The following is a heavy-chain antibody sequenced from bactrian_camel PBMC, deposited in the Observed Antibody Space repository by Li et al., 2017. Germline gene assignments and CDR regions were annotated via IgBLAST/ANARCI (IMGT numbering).Heavy chain of an antibody. V-gene: IGHV3S63*01. Sequence: HVQLVESGGGSVQAGGSLRLSCVLSGYTYSYPYMGWFRQGPGTEREGIAAISTTDGRTVYADSVNGRFTISQDIAKNTVYLRMNNLKPEDTAMYYCAADPPQGLLPNQCPHLARRPDFRDSGQGTQVTVS. D-gene: IGHD3*01. J-gene: IGHJ6*01. CDR2: ISTTDGRT. CDR1: GYTYSYPY. CDR3: AADPPQGLLPNQCPHLARRPDFRD.